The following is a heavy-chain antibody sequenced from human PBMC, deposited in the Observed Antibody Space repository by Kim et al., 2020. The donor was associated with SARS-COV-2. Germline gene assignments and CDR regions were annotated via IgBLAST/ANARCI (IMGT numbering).Heavy chain of an antibody. CDR1: GFTFSSYA. CDR2: ISYDGSNK. Sequence: GGSLRLSCAASGFTFSSYAMHWVRQAPGKGLEWVAVISYDGSNKYYADSVKGRFTISRDNSKNTLYLQMNSLRAEDTAVYYCASERAYYGSGSYVFDYWGQGTLVTVSS. CDR3: ASERAYYGSGSYVFDY. V-gene: IGHV3-30*04. J-gene: IGHJ4*02. D-gene: IGHD3-10*01.